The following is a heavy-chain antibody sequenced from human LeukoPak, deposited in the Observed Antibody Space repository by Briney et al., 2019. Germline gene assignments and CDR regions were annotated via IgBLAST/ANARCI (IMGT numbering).Heavy chain of an antibody. CDR2: IIPIFGTA. J-gene: IGHJ3*02. D-gene: IGHD6-13*01. Sequence: GASVKVSCKASGGTFSSNAISWVRQAPGQGLEWMGGIIPIFGTANYAQKFQGRVTITADESTSTAYMELSSLRSEDTAVYYCARDQSSSWLNDAFDIWGQGTMVTVSS. CDR1: GGTFSSNA. V-gene: IGHV1-69*13. CDR3: ARDQSSSWLNDAFDI.